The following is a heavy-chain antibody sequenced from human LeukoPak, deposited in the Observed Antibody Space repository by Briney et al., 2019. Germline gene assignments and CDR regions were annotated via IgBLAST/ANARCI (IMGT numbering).Heavy chain of an antibody. V-gene: IGHV1-46*01. Sequence: ASVKVSCKASGYTFTSYYMHWVRQAPGQGPEWMGIINPSGGSTSYAQKFQGRVTMTRDTSTSTVYMELSSLRSEDTAVYYCARDGRVAGTGENWFDPWGQGTLVTVSS. CDR1: GYTFTSYY. D-gene: IGHD6-19*01. CDR2: INPSGGST. J-gene: IGHJ5*02. CDR3: ARDGRVAGTGENWFDP.